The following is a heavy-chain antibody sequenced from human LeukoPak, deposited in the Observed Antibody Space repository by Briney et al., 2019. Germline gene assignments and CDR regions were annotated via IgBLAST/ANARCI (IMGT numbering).Heavy chain of an antibody. D-gene: IGHD3-22*01. V-gene: IGHV3-30*02. CDR3: ARFYYDSSGYYFSGFDY. CDR1: GFTFSSYG. Sequence: GGSLRLSCAASGFTFSSYGMHWVRQAPGKGLGWVAFIRYDGSNKYYADSVKGRFTISRDNSKNTLYLQMNSLRAEDTAVYYCARFYYDSSGYYFSGFDYWGQGTLVTVSS. CDR2: IRYDGSNK. J-gene: IGHJ4*02.